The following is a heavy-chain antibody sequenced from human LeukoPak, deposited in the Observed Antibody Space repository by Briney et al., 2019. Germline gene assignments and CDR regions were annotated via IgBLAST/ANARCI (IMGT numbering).Heavy chain of an antibody. Sequence: SVKVSCKASGGTFSSYAISWVRQAPGQGLEWMGGIIPIFGTANYAQKFQGRVTITADESTSTAYMELSSLRSEDTAVYYCARAPCGTSCYYYYYMDVWGKGTTVTVSS. CDR3: ARAPCGTSCYYYYYMDV. CDR2: IIPIFGTA. V-gene: IGHV1-69*13. J-gene: IGHJ6*03. D-gene: IGHD2-2*01. CDR1: GGTFSSYA.